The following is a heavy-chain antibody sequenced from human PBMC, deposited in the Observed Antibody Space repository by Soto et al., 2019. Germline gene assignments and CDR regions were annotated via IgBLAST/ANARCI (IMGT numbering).Heavy chain of an antibody. J-gene: IGHJ4*02. V-gene: IGHV1-69*13. Sequence: ASVKVSCKASGGTFSSHAISWVRQAPGQGLEWMGGIIPIFGTANYAQKFQGRVTITADESTSTAYMELSSLRSEDTAVYYCARGYYYDSSGYYPVDYWGQGTLVTVSS. D-gene: IGHD3-22*01. CDR1: GGTFSSHA. CDR3: ARGYYYDSSGYYPVDY. CDR2: IIPIFGTA.